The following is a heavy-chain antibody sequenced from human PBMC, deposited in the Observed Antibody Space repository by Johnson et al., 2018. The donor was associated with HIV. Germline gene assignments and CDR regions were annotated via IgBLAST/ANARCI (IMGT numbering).Heavy chain of an antibody. V-gene: IGHV3-66*01. D-gene: IGHD1-26*01. CDR2: IFSGGIT. J-gene: IGHJ3*02. CDR1: GLTVSGNY. Sequence: VQLVESGGGLVQPGGSLRLSCAASGLTVSGNYMTWVRQAPGKGLAGVSVIFSGGITYYAGSGHGRLTISRDNSKNTLYLQMNSLRADDTAVYYCAKVSWEARLGDPFDIWGQGTMVTVSS. CDR3: AKVSWEARLGDPFDI.